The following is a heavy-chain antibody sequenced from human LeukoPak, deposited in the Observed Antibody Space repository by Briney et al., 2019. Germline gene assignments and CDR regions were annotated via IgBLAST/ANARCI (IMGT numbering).Heavy chain of an antibody. D-gene: IGHD2-2*01. Sequence: PGGSLRLSCAASGFTFSSYSMNWVRQAPGKGLEWVSSISSSSSYIYYADSVKGRFTISRDNAKNSLYLQMNSLKAEDTAVYYCARVPHYCSSTSCHFDYWGQGTLVTVSS. CDR3: ARVPHYCSSTSCHFDY. CDR2: ISSSSSYI. V-gene: IGHV3-21*01. CDR1: GFTFSSYS. J-gene: IGHJ4*02.